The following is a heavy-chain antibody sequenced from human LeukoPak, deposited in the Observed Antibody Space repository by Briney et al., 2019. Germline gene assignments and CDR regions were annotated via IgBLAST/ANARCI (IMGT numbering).Heavy chain of an antibody. Sequence: GALRLSCAASGFTVSSNYMSWVRQAPGKGLEWVSVIYSGGSTYYADSVKGRFTISRDNSKNTLYLQMNSLRAEDTAVYYCARAWGIAAAADAFDIWGQGTMVTVSS. CDR1: GFTVSSNY. CDR3: ARAWGIAAAADAFDI. J-gene: IGHJ3*02. V-gene: IGHV3-53*01. D-gene: IGHD6-13*01. CDR2: IYSGGST.